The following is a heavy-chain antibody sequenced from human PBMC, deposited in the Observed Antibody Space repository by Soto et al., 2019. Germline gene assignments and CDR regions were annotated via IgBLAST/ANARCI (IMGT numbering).Heavy chain of an antibody. CDR2: IYYSGGT. Sequence: SETLSLTCTVSGGSISSYYWSWIRQPPGKGLEWIGYIYYSGGTNYNPSLKSRVTISVDTSKNQFSLKLSSVTAADTAVYYCARWYGGSLDYWGQGTLVTV. CDR3: ARWYGGSLDY. V-gene: IGHV4-59*01. J-gene: IGHJ4*02. CDR1: GGSISSYY. D-gene: IGHD4-17*01.